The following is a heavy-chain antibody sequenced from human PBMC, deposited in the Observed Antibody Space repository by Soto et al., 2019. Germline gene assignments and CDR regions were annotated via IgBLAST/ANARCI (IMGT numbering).Heavy chain of an antibody. CDR3: AHRRRAAGGYFFDY. J-gene: IGHJ4*02. CDR1: GFSLSTSGVG. Sequence: QITLKESGPTLVKPTQTLTLTCTFSGFSLSTSGVGVGWIRQPPGKALEWLALIYWDDDKRYSPSLKSRLTITKDSSKNQVVLTMTNMDPMDTATYYCAHRRRAAGGYFFDYWGQGTLVTVSS. D-gene: IGHD6-25*01. CDR2: IYWDDDK. V-gene: IGHV2-5*02.